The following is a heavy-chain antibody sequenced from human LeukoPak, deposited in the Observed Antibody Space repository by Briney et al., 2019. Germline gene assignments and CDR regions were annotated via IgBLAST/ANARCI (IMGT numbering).Heavy chain of an antibody. CDR3: AELGITMIGGV. Sequence: PGGSLRLSCAASGFTFNRHAMHWVRQAPGKGLEWVAIISDDGSNKYHAESMKGRFTISRDNSKNRLYLQMNSLRAEDTAVYYCAELGITMIGGVWGKGTTVTISS. CDR2: ISDDGSNK. J-gene: IGHJ6*04. D-gene: IGHD3-10*02. CDR1: GFTFNRHA. V-gene: IGHV3-30*04.